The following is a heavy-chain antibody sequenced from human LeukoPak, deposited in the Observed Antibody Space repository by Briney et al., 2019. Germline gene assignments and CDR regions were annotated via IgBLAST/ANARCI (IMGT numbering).Heavy chain of an antibody. Sequence: ASVKVSCKASGYTFTSYDINWVRQATGQGLEWMGWMNPNSGNTGYAQKFQGGVTMTRNTSISTAYMELSSLRSEDTAVYYCARGEVVPAAKHWFDPWGQGTLVTVSS. CDR1: GYTFTSYD. J-gene: IGHJ5*02. CDR3: ARGEVVPAAKHWFDP. D-gene: IGHD2-2*01. CDR2: MNPNSGNT. V-gene: IGHV1-8*01.